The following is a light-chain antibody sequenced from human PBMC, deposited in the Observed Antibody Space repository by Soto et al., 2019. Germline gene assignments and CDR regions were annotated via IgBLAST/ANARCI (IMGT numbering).Light chain of an antibody. CDR3: QQDGSSPSIA. CDR1: QSVSSSY. J-gene: IGKJ5*01. V-gene: IGKV3-20*01. CDR2: GAS. Sequence: ETALTQYTGTLSLTPGEKASVSCRAFQSVSSSYFAWYQQKPGHAPSLLIYGASSRATGIPDRFSGSLYGTDGTRARSGVSAVDLAVYYDQQDGSSPSIAIGRGTRLEIK.